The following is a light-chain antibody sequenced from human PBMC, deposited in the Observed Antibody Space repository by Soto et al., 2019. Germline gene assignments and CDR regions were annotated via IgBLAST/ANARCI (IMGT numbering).Light chain of an antibody. V-gene: IGKV3-15*01. Sequence: EIVLTQSPDTPSLSPGERATLSCRASQSVSSKLAWYQQKPGQAPRLLIYGVSTRATDIPARFSGSGSGTEFTLTISSLQSEDFAVYYCQQYKNWPPITFGQGTRLEIK. CDR3: QQYKNWPPIT. CDR1: QSVSSK. J-gene: IGKJ5*01. CDR2: GVS.